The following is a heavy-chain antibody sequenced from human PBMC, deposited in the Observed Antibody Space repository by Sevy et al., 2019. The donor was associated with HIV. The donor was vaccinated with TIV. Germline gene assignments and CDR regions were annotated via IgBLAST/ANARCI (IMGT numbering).Heavy chain of an antibody. Sequence: GGSLRLSCAASRFTFSSYAMHWVRQAPGKGLEWVAVISYDGSNKYYVNSVKGRFTISRDNSKNTLFLQMISLRVEDTAVYYCARDFFYDSSGYYPYWGQGTLVTVSS. CDR3: ARDFFYDSSGYYPY. CDR2: ISYDGSNK. J-gene: IGHJ4*02. V-gene: IGHV3-30-3*01. D-gene: IGHD3-22*01. CDR1: RFTFSSYA.